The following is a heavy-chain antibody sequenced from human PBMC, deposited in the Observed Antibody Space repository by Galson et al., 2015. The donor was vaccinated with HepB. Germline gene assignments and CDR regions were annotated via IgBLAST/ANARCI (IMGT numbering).Heavy chain of an antibody. CDR1: GGSISSGDYD. Sequence: TLSLTCTVSGGSISSGDYDWSWIRQPPGKGREGMGYIYYSGSTYYNPPLKSRVTITVATSKTQFSLKLSSVTAAGTAVYYCANDGGRFNYGDFVSGNYGMDVWGQGTTVTVSS. D-gene: IGHD4-17*01. J-gene: IGHJ6*02. V-gene: IGHV4-30-4*01. CDR2: IYYSGST. CDR3: ANDGGRFNYGDFVSGNYGMDV.